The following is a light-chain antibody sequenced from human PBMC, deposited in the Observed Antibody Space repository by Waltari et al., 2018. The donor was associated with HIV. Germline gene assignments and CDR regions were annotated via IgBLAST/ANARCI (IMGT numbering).Light chain of an antibody. V-gene: IGLV2-14*03. Sequence: QSALTQPASVSGSLGQSITIPCTGTRGDIGVYTYVSWYQQHPGEVPTVLIFSVSNRPSGVSSRFSGSKAGNTASLTLSGLQAEDEADYYCSSYTSNNTWVFGGGTKLTVL. J-gene: IGLJ3*02. CDR3: SSYTSNNTWV. CDR2: SVS. CDR1: RGDIGVYTY.